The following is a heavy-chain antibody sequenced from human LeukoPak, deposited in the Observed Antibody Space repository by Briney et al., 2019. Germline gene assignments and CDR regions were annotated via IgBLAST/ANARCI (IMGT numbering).Heavy chain of an antibody. CDR1: GFIVSSNY. CDR3: ARGYSPTAYAMDV. CDR2: IYTGGST. J-gene: IGHJ6*02. Sequence: GGSLRLSCAASGFIVSSNYMSWVRQAPGKGLEWVSVIYTGGSTYYADSVKGRFTISKDNSKNTLYLQMNSLRAEDTAVYYCARGYSPTAYAMDVWGLGTTVTVSS. D-gene: IGHD5-18*01. V-gene: IGHV3-53*01.